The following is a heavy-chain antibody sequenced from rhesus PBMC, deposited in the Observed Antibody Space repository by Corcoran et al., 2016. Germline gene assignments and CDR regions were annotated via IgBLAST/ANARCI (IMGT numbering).Heavy chain of an antibody. CDR3: ARKLRGYAFDF. V-gene: IGHV3S22*01. CDR1: GFTFSDYY. D-gene: IGHD1-1*01. J-gene: IGHJ3*01. Sequence: EVQLVESGGGLVQPGGSLRLSCAASGFTFSDYYMSWVRQAPGKGPEWVGFIENKANGGTAEYAASVKGIFTISRDDSKSIASLQMNSLKTEDTAVYYCARKLRGYAFDFWGQGLRVTVSS. CDR2: IENKANGGTA.